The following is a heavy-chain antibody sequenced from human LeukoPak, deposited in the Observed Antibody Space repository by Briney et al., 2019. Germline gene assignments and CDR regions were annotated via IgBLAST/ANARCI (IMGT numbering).Heavy chain of an antibody. CDR1: GGSISSSSYY. CDR3: ASMVRGVRYFDY. J-gene: IGHJ4*02. CDR2: IYYSGST. D-gene: IGHD3-10*01. Sequence: PSETLSLTCTVSGGSISSSSYYWGWIRQPPGKGLEWIGSIYYSGSTYYNPSLKSRVTISVDTSKNQFSLKLSSVTAADTAVYYCASMVRGVRYFDYWGQGTLVTVSS. V-gene: IGHV4-39*01.